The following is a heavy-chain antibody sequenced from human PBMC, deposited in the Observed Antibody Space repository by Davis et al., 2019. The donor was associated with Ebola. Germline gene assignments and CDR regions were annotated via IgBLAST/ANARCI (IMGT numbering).Heavy chain of an antibody. CDR3: ATITTPHYYYYYGMDV. CDR2: INHSGST. Sequence: MPSETLSLTCAVYGGSFRGYYWSWIRQPPGKGLEWIGEINHSGSTNYNPSLKSRVTISVDTSKNQFSLKLSSVTAADTAVYYCATITTPHYYYYYGMDVWGQGTTVTVSS. V-gene: IGHV4-34*01. CDR1: GGSFRGYY. D-gene: IGHD3-22*01. J-gene: IGHJ6*02.